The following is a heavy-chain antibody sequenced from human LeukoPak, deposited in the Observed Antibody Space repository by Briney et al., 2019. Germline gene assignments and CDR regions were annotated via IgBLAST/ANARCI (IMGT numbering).Heavy chain of an antibody. V-gene: IGHV3-66*01. CDR3: ARGGAVAGTFPFDY. J-gene: IGHJ4*02. CDR2: IYSGGST. Sequence: GGSLRLSCAASGFTVSSNYMSWVRQAPGKGLEWVSVIYSGGSTYYADSVKGRFTISRDNSKNTLYLQMNSLRAEDTAVYYCARGGAVAGTFPFDYWGQGTLVTVSS. CDR1: GFTVSSNY. D-gene: IGHD6-19*01.